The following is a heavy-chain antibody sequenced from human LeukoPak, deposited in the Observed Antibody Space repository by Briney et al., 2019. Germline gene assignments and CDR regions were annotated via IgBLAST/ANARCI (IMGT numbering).Heavy chain of an antibody. CDR2: IYYSGST. CDR3: ARDSDDLYGMDV. V-gene: IGHV4-31*03. D-gene: IGHD2-21*02. Sequence: PSETLSLTCTISGGSISSDGYYWSWIRQHPGKGLEWIGYIYYSGSTYYNPSLKSRVTISVDTSKNQFSLKLSSVTAADTAVYYCARDSDDLYGMDVWGQGTTVTVSS. CDR1: GGSISSDGYY. J-gene: IGHJ6*02.